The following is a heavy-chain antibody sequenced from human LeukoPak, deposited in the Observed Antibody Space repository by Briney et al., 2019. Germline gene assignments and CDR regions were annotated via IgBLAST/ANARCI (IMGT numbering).Heavy chain of an antibody. J-gene: IGHJ4*02. Sequence: GGSLRLSCAASGFTFGDHYMDWVRQGPGQGLEWVGRIRNKANSYTTEYAATVKGRFTISRDDSKNTLYLQLNSLKTEDTAVYYCTTSTKYDSSGSDYWGQGTLVTVSS. CDR1: GFTFGDHY. V-gene: IGHV3-72*01. CDR3: TTSTKYDSSGSDY. D-gene: IGHD3-22*01. CDR2: IRNKANSYTT.